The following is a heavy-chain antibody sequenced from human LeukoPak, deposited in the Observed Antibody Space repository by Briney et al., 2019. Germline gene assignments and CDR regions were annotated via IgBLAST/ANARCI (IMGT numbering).Heavy chain of an antibody. Sequence: GASVKVSCKASGGTFSSYAISWVRQAPGQGLEWMGRIIPIFGTANYAQKFQGRVTITTDESTSTAYMELSSLRSEDTAVYYCARDVGYDSSGSMWYWGQGTLVTVSS. CDR3: ARDVGYDSSGSMWY. CDR2: IIPIFGTA. J-gene: IGHJ4*02. D-gene: IGHD3-22*01. V-gene: IGHV1-69*05. CDR1: GGTFSSYA.